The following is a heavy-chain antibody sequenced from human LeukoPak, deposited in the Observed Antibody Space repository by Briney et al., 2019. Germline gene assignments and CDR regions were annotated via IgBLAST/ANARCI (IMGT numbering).Heavy chain of an antibody. CDR2: IYYSGST. V-gene: IGHV4-39*07. CDR1: GGSISSSSYY. CDR3: ARDLRYFDWLGYGFGMDV. D-gene: IGHD3-9*01. J-gene: IGHJ6*02. Sequence: PSETLSLTCTVSGGSISSSSYYWGWIRQPPGKGLEWIGSIYYSGSTYYNPSLKSRVTISVDTSKNQFSLKLSSVTAADTAVYYCARDLRYFDWLGYGFGMDVWGQGTTVTVSS.